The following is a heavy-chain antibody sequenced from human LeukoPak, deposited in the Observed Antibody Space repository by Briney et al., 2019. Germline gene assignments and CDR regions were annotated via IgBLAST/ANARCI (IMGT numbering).Heavy chain of an antibody. CDR2: MNPNSGNT. J-gene: IGHJ4*02. Sequence: GASVKVSCKASGYSFTSYDINWVRQATGLGLEWMGWMNPNSGNTGYAQNFQGRVTMTRDTSISTAYMELSSLRSEDTGVYYCAYLDYYDSSNYWGQGTLVTVSS. D-gene: IGHD3-22*01. V-gene: IGHV1-8*01. CDR3: AYLDYYDSSNY. CDR1: GYSFTSYD.